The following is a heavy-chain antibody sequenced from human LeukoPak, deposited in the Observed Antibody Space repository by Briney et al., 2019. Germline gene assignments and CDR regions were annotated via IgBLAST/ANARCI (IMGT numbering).Heavy chain of an antibody. D-gene: IGHD3-10*01. CDR3: ARVQSRWFGELLGYYLDY. V-gene: IGHV3-53*01. CDR1: GFTVSSSY. Sequence: GGSLRLSCAASGFTVSSSYMSWVRQAPGKGLEWVSVIYSGGGTYYADSVKGRFTISRDNSKNTLYLQMNSLRAEDTAVYYCARVQSRWFGELLGYYLDYWGQGTLVTVSS. CDR2: IYSGGGT. J-gene: IGHJ4*02.